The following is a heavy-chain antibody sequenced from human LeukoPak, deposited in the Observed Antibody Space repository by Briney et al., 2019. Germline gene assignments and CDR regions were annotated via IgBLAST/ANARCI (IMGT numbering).Heavy chain of an antibody. D-gene: IGHD3-22*01. CDR1: GYSFTSYW. Sequence: GESLKISCKGSGYSFTSYWIGWVRQMPGKGLEWTGIIYPGDSDTRYSPSFQGQVTISADKSISTAYLQWSSLKASDTAMYYCARRGYYDSSGYYRWFDPWGQGTLVTVSS. J-gene: IGHJ5*02. CDR3: ARRGYYDSSGYYRWFDP. CDR2: IYPGDSDT. V-gene: IGHV5-51*01.